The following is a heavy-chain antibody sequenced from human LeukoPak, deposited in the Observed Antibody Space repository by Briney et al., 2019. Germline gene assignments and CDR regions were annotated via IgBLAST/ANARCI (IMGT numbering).Heavy chain of an antibody. D-gene: IGHD6-13*01. Sequence: ASVKVSCKASGYTFTSYAINWVRQAPGQGLEWMGWINTNTGNPTYAQGFTGRFVFSLDTSVSTAYLQISSLKAEDTAVYYCARERIYYSSSFPPYLDYWGQGTLVTVSS. J-gene: IGHJ4*02. CDR2: INTNTGNP. V-gene: IGHV7-4-1*02. CDR3: ARERIYYSSSFPPYLDY. CDR1: GYTFTSYA.